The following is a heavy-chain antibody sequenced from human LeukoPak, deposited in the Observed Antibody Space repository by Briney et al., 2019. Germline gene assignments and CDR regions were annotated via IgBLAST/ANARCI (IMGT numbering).Heavy chain of an antibody. CDR3: AKGDSSSSSTVDY. CDR1: GFTLDDYA. V-gene: IGHV3-9*03. J-gene: IGHJ4*02. Sequence: GRSLRLSCAASGFTLDDYAMHWVRQAPGKGLEWVSGISWNSGSIGYADSVKGRFTISRDNAKNSLYLQMNSLRAEDMALYYCAKGDSSSSSTVDYWGQGTLVTVSS. D-gene: IGHD6-13*01. CDR2: ISWNSGSI.